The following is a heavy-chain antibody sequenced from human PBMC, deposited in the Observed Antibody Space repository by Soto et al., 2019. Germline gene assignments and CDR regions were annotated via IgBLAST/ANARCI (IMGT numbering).Heavy chain of an antibody. CDR2: IWYDGSNK. CDR1: GFTFSSYG. J-gene: IGHJ5*02. Sequence: PAGSLRLSCAASGFTFSSYGMHWVRQAPGKGLEWVAVIWYDGSNKYYADSVKGRFTISRGNSKNTLYLQMNSLRAEDTAVYYCARERAARRWNNWFDPWGQGTLVTVSS. D-gene: IGHD6-6*01. V-gene: IGHV3-33*01. CDR3: ARERAARRWNNWFDP.